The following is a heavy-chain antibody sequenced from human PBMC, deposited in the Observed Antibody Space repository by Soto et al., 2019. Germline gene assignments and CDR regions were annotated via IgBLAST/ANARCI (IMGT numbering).Heavy chain of an antibody. J-gene: IGHJ6*02. CDR1: GGSVSSGSYY. CDR2: SNYSGST. D-gene: IGHD5-12*01. CDR3: SRKTRWLQDYGMDV. Sequence: SETLSLTCTVSGGSVSSGSYYWSWIRQPPGKGLEWVGYSNYSGSTNYNPSLKGRVTISVDTSKNQFSLKLSFVTAADTAMYYCSRKTRWLQDYGMDVWGQGTTVTVSS. V-gene: IGHV4-61*01.